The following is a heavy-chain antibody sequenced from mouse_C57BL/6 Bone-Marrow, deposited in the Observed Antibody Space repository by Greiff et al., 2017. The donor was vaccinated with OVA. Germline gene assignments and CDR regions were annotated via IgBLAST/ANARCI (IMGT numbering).Heavy chain of an antibody. V-gene: IGHV5-12*01. D-gene: IGHD4-1*01. CDR1: GFTFSDYY. J-gene: IGHJ2*01. CDR3: ARHDLGGFDY. Sequence: EVQRVESGGGLVQPGGSLKLSCAASGFTFSDYYMYWVRQTPEKRLEWVAYISNGGGSTYYPDTVKGRFTISRDNAKNTLYLQMSRLKSEDTAMYYCARHDLGGFDYWGQGTTLTVSS. CDR2: ISNGGGST.